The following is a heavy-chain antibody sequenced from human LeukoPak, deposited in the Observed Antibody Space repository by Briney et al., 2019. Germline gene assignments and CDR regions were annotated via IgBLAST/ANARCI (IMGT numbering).Heavy chain of an antibody. V-gene: IGHV3-48*04. D-gene: IGHD6-6*01. CDR2: ISSSSSTI. CDR3: AREASSSSSDY. Sequence: PGGSLRLSCAASGFTFSSYSMTWVRQAPGKGLEWVSYISSSSSTIYYADSVKGRFTISRDNAKNSLYLQMNSLRAEDTAVYYCAREASSSSSDYWGQGTLVTVSS. CDR1: GFTFSSYS. J-gene: IGHJ4*02.